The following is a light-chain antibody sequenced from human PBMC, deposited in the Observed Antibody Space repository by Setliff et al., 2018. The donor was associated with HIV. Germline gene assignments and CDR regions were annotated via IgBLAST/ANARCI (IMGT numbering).Light chain of an antibody. V-gene: IGLV2-23*02. Sequence: QSALAQPASVSGSPGQSITISCTGTSSDIGTYNLVSWYQQHPGKAPKLMIYDVTKRPSGVSNRFSGSKSGNTASLTISGLQAEDEADYYCCSYAGSSTYVFGTGTQLTVL. CDR1: SSDIGTYNL. CDR3: CSYAGSSTYV. CDR2: DVT. J-gene: IGLJ1*01.